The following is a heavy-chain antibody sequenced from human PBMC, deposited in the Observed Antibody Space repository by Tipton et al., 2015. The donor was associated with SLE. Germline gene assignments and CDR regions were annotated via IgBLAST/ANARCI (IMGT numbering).Heavy chain of an antibody. J-gene: IGHJ3*02. CDR2: IYTSGST. D-gene: IGHD2-15*01. CDR1: GGSISSGSYY. CDR3: ARHAAAHFDI. Sequence: TLSLTCTVSGGSISSGSYYWSWIRQPAGKGLEWIGRIYTSGSTNYNPSLKSRVTISVDTSKNQFSLKLSSVTAADTAVYYCARHAAAHFDIWGQGTMVTVSS. V-gene: IGHV4-61*02.